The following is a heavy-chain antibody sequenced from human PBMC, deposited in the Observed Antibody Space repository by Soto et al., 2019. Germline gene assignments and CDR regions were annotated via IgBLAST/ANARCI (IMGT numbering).Heavy chain of an antibody. J-gene: IGHJ4*02. D-gene: IGHD5-18*01. V-gene: IGHV4-30-4*01. CDR2: IYYSGST. Sequence: PSETLSLTCTVSGGSISSGDYYWSWIRQPPGKGLEWIGYIYYSGSTYYNPSLKSRVTISVGTSKNQFSLKLSSVTAADTAVYYCARSRGYSYDIPEWGQGTLVTVSS. CDR1: GGSISSGDYY. CDR3: ARSRGYSYDIPE.